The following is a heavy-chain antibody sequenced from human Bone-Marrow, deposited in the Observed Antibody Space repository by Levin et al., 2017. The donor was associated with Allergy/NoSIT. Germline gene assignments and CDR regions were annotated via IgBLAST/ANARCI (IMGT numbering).Heavy chain of an antibody. Sequence: GGSLRLSCVGSGFTFENHGIHWVRQAPGKGLEWVSVLSYDGTTEYYGDSVKGRFTMSRDNSKNTVYLQIERLRLDDTAVYYCARTAGNHHHDLDCWGQGSLVTVSS. CDR1: GFTFENHG. D-gene: IGHD1-1*01. V-gene: IGHV3-30*03. CDR2: LSYDGTTE. CDR3: ARTAGNHHHDLDC. J-gene: IGHJ4*01.